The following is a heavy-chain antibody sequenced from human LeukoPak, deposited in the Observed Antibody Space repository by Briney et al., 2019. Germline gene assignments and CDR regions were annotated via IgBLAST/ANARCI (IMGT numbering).Heavy chain of an antibody. D-gene: IGHD3-22*01. CDR1: GFTFSKYW. V-gene: IGHV3-7*01. Sequence: GGSLRLSCAASGFTFSKYWMNWVRQAPGKGLECVANIKQDETEKYYVDSVKGRFTISRDNAKNSLYLQMNSLRAEDTAVYYCARGRGGYFYTLIDYWGQGILVTVSS. CDR3: ARGRGGYFYTLIDY. J-gene: IGHJ4*02. CDR2: IKQDETEK.